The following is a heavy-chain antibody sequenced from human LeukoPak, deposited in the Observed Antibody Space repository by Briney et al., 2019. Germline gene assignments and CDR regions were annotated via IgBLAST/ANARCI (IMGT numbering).Heavy chain of an antibody. Sequence: SETLSLTCTVSGGSISTYYWSWIRQPPGKGLEWIGYIYYSGSTNYNPSLKSRVTISVDTSKNRFSLKLSSVTAADTAVYYCARDVRDRYGFDIWGQGTMVTVSS. CDR1: GGSISTYY. V-gene: IGHV4-59*01. CDR3: ARDVRDRYGFDI. D-gene: IGHD5-24*01. J-gene: IGHJ3*02. CDR2: IYYSGST.